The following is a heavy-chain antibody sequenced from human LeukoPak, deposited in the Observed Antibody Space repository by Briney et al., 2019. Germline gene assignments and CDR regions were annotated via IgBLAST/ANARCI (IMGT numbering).Heavy chain of an antibody. CDR2: ISAYNGNT. J-gene: IGHJ4*02. CDR1: GYTFTSYD. D-gene: IGHD4-17*01. V-gene: IGHV1-18*01. Sequence: ASVKVSCKASGYTFTSYDISWVRQAPGQGLEWMGWISAYNGNTNYAQKLQGRVTMTTDTSTSTAYMELRSLRSDDTAVYYCARGSHDYGDYFILPFDYWGQGTLVTVSS. CDR3: ARGSHDYGDYFILPFDY.